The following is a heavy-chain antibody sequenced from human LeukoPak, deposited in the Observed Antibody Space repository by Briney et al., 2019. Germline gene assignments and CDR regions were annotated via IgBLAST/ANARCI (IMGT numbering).Heavy chain of an antibody. J-gene: IGHJ4*02. CDR1: GFTFSSNW. V-gene: IGHV3-7*01. D-gene: IGHD3-22*01. CDR3: TRSQAGYYYFPLDC. CDR2: IKQDGSEK. Sequence: PGGSLRLSCAASGFTFSSNWMTWVRQAPGKGLEWLANIKQDGSEKYYVDSVKGRFTISRDNAKNSLYLQMSSLRAEDTAVYYCTRSQAGYYYFPLDCWGQGTLVTVSS.